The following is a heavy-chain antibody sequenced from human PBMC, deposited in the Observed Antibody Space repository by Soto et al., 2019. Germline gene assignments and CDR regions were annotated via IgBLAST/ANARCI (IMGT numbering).Heavy chain of an antibody. CDR3: ASLPLFIAAAGTGTGGDAFDI. Sequence: GGSLRLSCAASGFTFSSYGMHWVRQAPGKGLEWVAVIWYDGSNKYYADSVKGRFTISRDNSKNTLYLQMNSLRAEDTAVYYCASLPLFIAAAGTGTGGDAFDIWGQGTMVTVS. D-gene: IGHD6-13*01. J-gene: IGHJ3*02. CDR2: IWYDGSNK. V-gene: IGHV3-33*01. CDR1: GFTFSSYG.